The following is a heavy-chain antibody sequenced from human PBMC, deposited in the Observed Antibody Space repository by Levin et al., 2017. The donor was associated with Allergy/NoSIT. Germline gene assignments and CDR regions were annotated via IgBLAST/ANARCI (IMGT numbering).Heavy chain of an antibody. CDR3: ARSPGIAACPTN. Sequence: GGSLRLSCAASGFTFSSYSMNWVRQAPGKGLEWVSSISSSSSYIYYADSVKGLFIISRDNAKNSLYLQMNSRRAEDTAVYYCARSPGIAACPTNWGQGTLVTVSS. D-gene: IGHD6-13*01. J-gene: IGHJ4*02. CDR1: GFTFSSYS. CDR2: ISSSSSYI. V-gene: IGHV3-21*01.